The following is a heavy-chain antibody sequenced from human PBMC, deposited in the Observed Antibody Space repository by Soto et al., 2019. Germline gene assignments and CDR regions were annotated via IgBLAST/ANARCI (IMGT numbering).Heavy chain of an antibody. CDR1: GGSFSGYY. J-gene: IGHJ4*02. CDR3: ARGRVATISLGR. Sequence: QVQLQQWGAGLLKPSETLSLTCAVYGGSFSGYYWSWIRQPPGKGLEWIGEINHSGSTNYNPSLKRRVSISVDTSKNQFSLKLSSVTAADTAVYYWARGRVATISLGRWGQGTLVTVSS. CDR2: INHSGST. V-gene: IGHV4-34*01. D-gene: IGHD5-12*01.